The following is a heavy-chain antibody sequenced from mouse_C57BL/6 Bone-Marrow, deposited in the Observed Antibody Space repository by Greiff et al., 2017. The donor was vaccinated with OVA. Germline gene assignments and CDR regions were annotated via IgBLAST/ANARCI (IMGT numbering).Heavy chain of an antibody. CDR3: ARRDYDY. CDR1: GYSFTGYY. Sequence: VQLKQSGPELVKPGASVKISCKASGYSFTGYYMNWVKQSPEKSLEWIGEINPSTGGTTYNQKFKAKATLTVDKSSSTAYMQLKSLTSEDSAVYYCARRDYDYWGQGTTRTVSS. D-gene: IGHD2-4*01. J-gene: IGHJ2*01. CDR2: INPSTGGT. V-gene: IGHV1-42*01.